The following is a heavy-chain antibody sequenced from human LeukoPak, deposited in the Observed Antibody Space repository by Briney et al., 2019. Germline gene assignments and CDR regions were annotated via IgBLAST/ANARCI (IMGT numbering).Heavy chain of an antibody. V-gene: IGHV3-23*01. CDR3: AKDRTTSPRIFDY. CDR1: GFTFSNSA. D-gene: IGHD1-1*01. CDR2: LSASGGTT. Sequence: GGSLRLSGVAYGFTFSNSAMTWVRQAPGKGLEWVSGLSASGGTTFYADSVKGRFTISRDISKNTLYLQMNSLRVDDTAVYYCAKDRTTSPRIFDYWGQGSLVTVSS. J-gene: IGHJ4*02.